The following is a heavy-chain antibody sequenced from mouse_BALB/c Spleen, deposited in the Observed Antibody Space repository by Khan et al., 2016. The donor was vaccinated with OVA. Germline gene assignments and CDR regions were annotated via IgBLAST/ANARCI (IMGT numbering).Heavy chain of an antibody. CDR1: GYTFTNYG. CDR2: INTYTGEP. J-gene: IGHJ3*01. V-gene: IGHV9-3-1*01. D-gene: IGHD2-4*01. CDR3: ARREYYESFAY. Sequence: QIQLVQSGPELKKPGETVKISCKASGYTFTNYGMDWVKQTPGKGLKWMGWINTYTGEPTYPDDFKGRFAFSLETSASTVYLQINNLKNEDTATYFCARREYYESFAYWGQGTLVTVSA.